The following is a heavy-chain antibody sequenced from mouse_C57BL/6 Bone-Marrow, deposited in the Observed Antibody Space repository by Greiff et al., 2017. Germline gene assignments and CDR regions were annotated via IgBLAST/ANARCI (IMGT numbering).Heavy chain of an antibody. CDR2: IDPSDSYT. Sequence: QVQLQQPGAELVMPGASVKLSCKASGYTFTSYWMHWVKQKPGQGLEWIGEIDPSDSYTNYNQKFKGKSTLTVDKSSSTAYMQLSSLTSEDSAVYYCARDSSYYYWYFDVWGTGTTVTVSS. CDR3: ARDSSYYYWYFDV. V-gene: IGHV1-69*01. D-gene: IGHD1-1*01. J-gene: IGHJ1*03. CDR1: GYTFTSYW.